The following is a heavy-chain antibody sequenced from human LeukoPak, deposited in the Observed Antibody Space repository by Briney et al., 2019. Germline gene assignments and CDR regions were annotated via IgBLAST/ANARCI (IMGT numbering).Heavy chain of an antibody. Sequence: PGGSLRLSCAASGLTFSTYGMHWVRQAPGKGLEWVAIISYDGNNKYYADSVKGRFTISRDNSENTLYLQMNSLRAEDTAVYYCAKYYEGSGYLGPFDYWGQGTLVTVSS. CDR2: ISYDGNNK. D-gene: IGHD3-22*01. CDR1: GLTFSTYG. J-gene: IGHJ4*02. V-gene: IGHV3-30*18. CDR3: AKYYEGSGYLGPFDY.